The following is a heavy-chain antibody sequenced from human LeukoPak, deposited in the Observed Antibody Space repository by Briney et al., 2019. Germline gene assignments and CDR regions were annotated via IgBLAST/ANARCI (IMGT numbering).Heavy chain of an antibody. V-gene: IGHV3-21*01. D-gene: IGHD3-22*01. J-gene: IGHJ4*02. CDR3: ARVRGYYDSSGNFDY. Sequence: PGGSLRLSCAASGFTFSSYSMNWVHQAPGKGLEWVSSISSSSSYIYYADSVKGRFTISRDNAKNSLYLQMNSLRAEDTAVYYCARVRGYYDSSGNFDYWGQGTLVTVSS. CDR2: ISSSSSYI. CDR1: GFTFSSYS.